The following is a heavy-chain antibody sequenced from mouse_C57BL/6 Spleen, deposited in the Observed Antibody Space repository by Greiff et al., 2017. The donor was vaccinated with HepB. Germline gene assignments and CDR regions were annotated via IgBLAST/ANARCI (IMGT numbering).Heavy chain of an antibody. CDR2: IYPGNSDT. D-gene: IGHD3-2*02. V-gene: IGHV1-5*01. CDR1: GYTFTSYW. J-gene: IGHJ4*01. Sequence: EVQLQQSGTVLARPGASVKMSCKTSGYTFTSYWMHWVKQRPGQGLEWIGAIYPGNSDTSYNQKFKGKAKLTAVTSTSTAYMELSSLTNEDSAVYYCTREDPWTAHAKGAMDDWGQGTSVTVSS. CDR3: TREDPWTAHAKGAMDD.